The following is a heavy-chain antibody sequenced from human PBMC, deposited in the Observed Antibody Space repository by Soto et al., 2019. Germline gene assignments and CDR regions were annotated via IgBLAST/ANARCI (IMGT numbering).Heavy chain of an antibody. V-gene: IGHV4-38-2*02. CDR3: ARVHVMVVAGSTFDY. D-gene: IGHD6-19*01. Sequence: SSETLSLTCTVSGDSISSGSYWGWIRQPPGEGPEWIASIYHGGTTFYNPSLKSRISISVDTSKNQFSLRLTPVTAADTATYYCARVHVMVVAGSTFDYWGPGTLVTVSS. CDR1: GDSISSGSY. J-gene: IGHJ4*03. CDR2: IYHGGTT.